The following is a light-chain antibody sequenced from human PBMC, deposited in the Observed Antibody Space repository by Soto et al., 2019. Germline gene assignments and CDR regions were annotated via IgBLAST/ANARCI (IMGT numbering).Light chain of an antibody. J-gene: IGKJ1*01. CDR3: QQFYRYPWT. CDR1: QSVDTC. CDR2: KAS. Sequence: DIQMTQSPSALSASVGDTVTITCRASQSVDTCLAWYQQKPGKAPHLLIYKASRLETGVPSRFSGSGSVTDYTLNITGLQPDDFATCYCQQFYRYPWTFGQGTKVEI. V-gene: IGKV1-5*03.